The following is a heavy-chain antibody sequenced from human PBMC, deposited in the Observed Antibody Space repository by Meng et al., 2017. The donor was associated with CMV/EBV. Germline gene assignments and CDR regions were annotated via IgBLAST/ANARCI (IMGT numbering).Heavy chain of an antibody. Sequence: QVKLVESAAEVEKPGSSVKVSCKTSGGTFSTCAVSWVRQGPGEGLEWMWGIVPDFETENYAERFQDRVTITADDSTTTAYMELSSLRADDTALYCCAGGSDSWYSDYWGQGTLVTVSS. CDR1: GGTFSTCA. V-gene: IGHV1-69*01. CDR2: IVPDFETE. D-gene: IGHD1-26*01. CDR3: AGGSDSWYSDY. J-gene: IGHJ4*02.